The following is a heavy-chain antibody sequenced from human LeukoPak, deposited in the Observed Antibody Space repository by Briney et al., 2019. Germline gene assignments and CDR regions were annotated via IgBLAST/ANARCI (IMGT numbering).Heavy chain of an antibody. D-gene: IGHD5-24*01. Sequence: PSETLSLTCTVSGGSVSSGSYYWSWIRQPPGKGLEWIGYIYYSGSTNYNPSLKSRVTISVDTSKNQFSLKLSSVTAADTAVYYCARAGDRRDGPMGFGYWGQGTLVTVSS. J-gene: IGHJ4*02. CDR3: ARAGDRRDGPMGFGY. V-gene: IGHV4-61*01. CDR2: IYYSGST. CDR1: GGSVSSGSYY.